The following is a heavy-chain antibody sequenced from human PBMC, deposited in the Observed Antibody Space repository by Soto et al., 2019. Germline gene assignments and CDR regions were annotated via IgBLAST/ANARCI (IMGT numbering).Heavy chain of an antibody. D-gene: IGHD1-26*01. CDR2: IIPIFGTA. Sequence: ASVKVSCKASGGTFSSYAISWVRQAPGQGLEWMGGIIPIFGTANYAQKFQGRVTITADESTSTAYMELSSLRSEDTAVYYCARVVGSLAVTTGYYGMDVWGQGTTVTVSS. J-gene: IGHJ6*02. CDR3: ARVVGSLAVTTGYYGMDV. V-gene: IGHV1-69*13. CDR1: GGTFSSYA.